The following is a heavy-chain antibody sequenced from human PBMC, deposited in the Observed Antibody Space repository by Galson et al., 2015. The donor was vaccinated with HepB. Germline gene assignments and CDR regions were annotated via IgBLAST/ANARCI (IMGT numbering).Heavy chain of an antibody. D-gene: IGHD1-26*01. CDR3: ARDFGSGTYPDAFDI. CDR2: ISSSGTSI. CDR1: GFTFSDYY. J-gene: IGHJ3*02. Sequence: SLRLSCAASGFTFSDYYMSWIRQAPGEGLEWVSYISSSGTSIYYADSVKGRFTMSRDNAKNSLFLQMNSLRAEDTAVYYCARDFGSGTYPDAFDIWGQGTVVTVSS. V-gene: IGHV3-11*01.